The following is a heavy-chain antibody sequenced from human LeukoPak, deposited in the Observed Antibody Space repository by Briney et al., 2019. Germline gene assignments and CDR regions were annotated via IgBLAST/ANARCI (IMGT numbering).Heavy chain of an antibody. CDR1: GGSISSSSYY. J-gene: IGHJ5*02. D-gene: IGHD3-10*01. V-gene: IGHV4-61*02. Sequence: SETLSLTCTVSGGSISSSSYYWSWIRQPAGKGLEWIGRIYTSGSTNYNPSLKSRVTMSVDTSKNQFSLKLSSVTAADTAVYYCARDRGITMVRGVIAGFDPWGQGTLVTVSS. CDR3: ARDRGITMVRGVIAGFDP. CDR2: IYTSGST.